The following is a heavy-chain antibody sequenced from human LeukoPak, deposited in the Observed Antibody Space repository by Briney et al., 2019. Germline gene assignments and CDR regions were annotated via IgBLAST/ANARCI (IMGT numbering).Heavy chain of an antibody. V-gene: IGHV1-46*01. Sequence: ASVKVSCKASGYTFTSYYMHWVRQAPGQGLEWVGIINPSGGGTSYAQKFQGRVTMTRDTSTSTVYMELNSLRAEDTAVYYCASTVEYCSGGSCYRKRDYYYYGMDVWGQGTTVTVSS. CDR2: INPSGGGT. CDR1: GYTFTSYY. D-gene: IGHD2-15*01. CDR3: ASTVEYCSGGSCYRKRDYYYYGMDV. J-gene: IGHJ6*02.